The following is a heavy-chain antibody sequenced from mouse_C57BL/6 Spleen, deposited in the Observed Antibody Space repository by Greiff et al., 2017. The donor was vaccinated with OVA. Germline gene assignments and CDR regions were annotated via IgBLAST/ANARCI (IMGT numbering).Heavy chain of an antibody. J-gene: IGHJ3*01. CDR1: GYTFTSYW. CDR3: ARGGYAWVAY. CDR2: IDPSDSYT. V-gene: IGHV1-69*01. D-gene: IGHD2-2*01. Sequence: QVQLQQPGAELVMPGASVKLSCKASGYTFTSYWMHWVKQRPGQGLEWIGEIDPSDSYTNYNQKFKGKSTLTVDKSSSTAYMQLSSLTSEDSAVYYCARGGYAWVAYWGQGTLVTVSA.